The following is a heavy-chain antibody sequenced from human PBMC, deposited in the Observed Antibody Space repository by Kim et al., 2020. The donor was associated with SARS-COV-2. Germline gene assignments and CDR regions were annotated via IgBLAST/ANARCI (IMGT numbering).Heavy chain of an antibody. J-gene: IGHJ4*02. CDR3: AKSLYSTKTTPRSFSLDY. D-gene: IGHD4-4*01. V-gene: IGHV3-30*02. Sequence: KGRFTISRDNSKNTLYLQMNSLRAEDTAMYYCAKSLYSTKTTPRSFSLDYWGQGTLVTVSS.